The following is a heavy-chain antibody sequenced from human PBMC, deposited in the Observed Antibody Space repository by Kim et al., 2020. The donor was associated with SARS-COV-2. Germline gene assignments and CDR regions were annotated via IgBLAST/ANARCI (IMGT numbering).Heavy chain of an antibody. CDR2: ISYDGSNK. D-gene: IGHD1-26*01. CDR3: ARVLVGATGALDY. J-gene: IGHJ4*02. Sequence: GGSLRLSCAASGFTFSSYAMHWVRQAPGKGLEWVAVISYDGSNKYYADSVKGRFTISRDNSKNTLYLQMNSLRAEDTAVYYCARVLVGATGALDYWGQGT. V-gene: IGHV3-30*04. CDR1: GFTFSSYA.